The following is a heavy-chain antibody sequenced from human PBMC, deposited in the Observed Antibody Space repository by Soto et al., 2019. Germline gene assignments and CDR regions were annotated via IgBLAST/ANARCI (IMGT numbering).Heavy chain of an antibody. Sequence: GASVKVSCKTSGGTFSTYAINWVRQAPGQGLEWMGAIIPLFGTADYSQKFQGRVTITADESTSTAYMELSSLRFDDTAVYFCARPKGTYSSGYYYFDFWGQGTLVTV. CDR2: IIPLFGTA. CDR1: GGTFSTYA. J-gene: IGHJ4*02. CDR3: ARPKGTYSSGYYYFDF. V-gene: IGHV1-69*13. D-gene: IGHD6-19*01.